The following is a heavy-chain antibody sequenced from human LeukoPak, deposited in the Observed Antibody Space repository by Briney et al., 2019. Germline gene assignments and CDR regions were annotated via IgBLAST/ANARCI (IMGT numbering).Heavy chain of an antibody. V-gene: IGHV3-48*02. J-gene: IGHJ4*02. Sequence: QPGGSLRLSCAASGLTFRSYSMSWVRQAPGKGLYWVSGISASGSNTYYADSVKGRFTISRDNAKNSLYLQMNSLRDEDTAVYYCARDHYYDSSGYYPYFDYWGQGTLVTVSS. CDR1: GLTFRSYS. CDR3: ARDHYYDSSGYYPYFDY. CDR2: ISASGSNT. D-gene: IGHD3-22*01.